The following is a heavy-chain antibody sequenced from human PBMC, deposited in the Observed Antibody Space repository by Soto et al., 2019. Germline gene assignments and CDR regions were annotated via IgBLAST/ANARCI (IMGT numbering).Heavy chain of an antibody. D-gene: IGHD3-22*01. Sequence: QVQLQESGPGLVKPSQTLSLTCTVSGGSISSDDYYWSWIRQPPGKGLEWFGYIYYSGSTYYNPSLKSRLTISLDTSKNQFSLKLSSVTAADTAVYYCARDSTYYFDSSGSAVRDFDIWGQGTMVTGSS. CDR2: IYYSGST. J-gene: IGHJ3*02. V-gene: IGHV4-30-4*01. CDR3: ARDSTYYFDSSGSAVRDFDI. CDR1: GGSISSDDYY.